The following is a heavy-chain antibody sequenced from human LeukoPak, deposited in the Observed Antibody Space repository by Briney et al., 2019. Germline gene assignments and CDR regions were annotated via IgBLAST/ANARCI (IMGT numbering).Heavy chain of an antibody. Sequence: ASVKVSCKASGYTFTSYYMHWVRQAPGQGLEWMGIINPSGGSTSYAQKFQGRVTMTRDTSTSTVYVELSSLRSEDTAMYYCAREYMVRGDDDAFDIWGQGTMVAVSS. D-gene: IGHD3-10*01. J-gene: IGHJ3*02. CDR3: AREYMVRGDDDAFDI. CDR2: INPSGGST. V-gene: IGHV1-46*01. CDR1: GYTFTSYY.